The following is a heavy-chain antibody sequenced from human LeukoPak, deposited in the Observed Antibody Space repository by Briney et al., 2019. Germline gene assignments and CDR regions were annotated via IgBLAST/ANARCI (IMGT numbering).Heavy chain of an antibody. J-gene: IGHJ4*02. CDR2: MNPNSGNT. Sequence: GASVKVSSKASGYTFTSYDINWVRQATGQGLEWMGWMNPNSGNTGYAQKFQGRVTMTRNTSISTAYMELSSLRSEDTAVYYCATASYSSGWPTRLYYFDYWGQGTLVTVSS. CDR3: ATASYSSGWPTRLYYFDY. V-gene: IGHV1-8*01. D-gene: IGHD6-19*01. CDR1: GYTFTSYD.